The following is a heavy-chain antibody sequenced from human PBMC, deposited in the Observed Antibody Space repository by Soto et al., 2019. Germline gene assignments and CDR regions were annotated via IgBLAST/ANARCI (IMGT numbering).Heavy chain of an antibody. CDR2: IIPRFGTT. J-gene: IGHJ4*02. CDR3: AXGRGLYNSGRSQLDY. D-gene: IGHD1-1*01. V-gene: IGHV1-69*01. Sequence: QVQLVQSGAEVKKPGSSVRVSCKASGDTFSRYTVNWVRQTPRQGLEWMGGIIPRFGTTNFAPTLQGRVTITADESMSTVYMELSSLRSEDTALXXXAXGRGLYNSGRSQLDYWGQGTLVTVSS. CDR1: GDTFSRYT.